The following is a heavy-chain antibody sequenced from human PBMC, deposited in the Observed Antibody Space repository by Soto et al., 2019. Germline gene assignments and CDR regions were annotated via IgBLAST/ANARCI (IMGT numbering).Heavy chain of an antibody. D-gene: IGHD6-13*01. CDR3: AKGGSAALISASGTGNWLDP. V-gene: IGHV3-20*04. J-gene: IGHJ5*02. CDR1: GFSFSGYG. Sequence: GGSLRLSCAASGFSFSGYGMTWVRQAPGKGLEWVAAITSSGGNAYYADSVKGRFTISRDNARNSLYLQMTSLRPEDTAFYYCAKGGSAALISASGTGNWLDPWGQGTLVTVSS. CDR2: ITSSGGNA.